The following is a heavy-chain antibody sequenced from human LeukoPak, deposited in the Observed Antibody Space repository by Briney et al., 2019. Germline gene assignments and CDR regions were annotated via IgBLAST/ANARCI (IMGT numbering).Heavy chain of an antibody. V-gene: IGHV1-2*02. CDR3: ARDLKMGYSSGRHSWGTGSSNDY. J-gene: IGHJ4*02. CDR1: GYTFTGYY. D-gene: IGHD6-19*01. CDR2: INPNSGGT. Sequence: ASVKVSCKASGYTFTGYYMHWVRQAPGQGLEWMGWINPNSGGTNYAQKFQGRITMTTDTSTSTGYMELRSLRSDDTAVYYCARDLKMGYSSGRHSWGTGSSNDYWGQGTLVTVSS.